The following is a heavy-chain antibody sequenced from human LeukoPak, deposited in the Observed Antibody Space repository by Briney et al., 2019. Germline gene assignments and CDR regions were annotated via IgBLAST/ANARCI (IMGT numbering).Heavy chain of an antibody. CDR3: AKNPIPGIAAAEGPFDP. J-gene: IGHJ5*02. V-gene: IGHV3-30*18. D-gene: IGHD6-13*01. Sequence: GRSLRLSCAASGFTFSSYGMHWVRQAPGKGLEWVAVISYDGSNEYYADSVKGRFTISRDNSKNTLYLQMNSLRAEDTAVYYCAKNPIPGIAAAEGPFDPWGQGTLVTVSS. CDR2: ISYDGSNE. CDR1: GFTFSSYG.